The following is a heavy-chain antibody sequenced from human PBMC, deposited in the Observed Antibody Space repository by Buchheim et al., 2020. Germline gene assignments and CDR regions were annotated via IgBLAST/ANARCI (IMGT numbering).Heavy chain of an antibody. CDR3: AREWYDFWAGYYFDL. Sequence: QVHLVQSGAELKKPGASVKVSCTVSGYTFTAYPIPWVRQAPGQVLEWMGRVRPTSGDPTYAEKFQGRLISTTDTSVTTAFIELSGLTSDDTAVYYCAREWYDFWAGYYFDLWGQGTL. D-gene: IGHD3-3*01. J-gene: IGHJ5*02. V-gene: IGHV1-2*06. CDR1: GYTFTAYP. CDR2: VRPTSGDP.